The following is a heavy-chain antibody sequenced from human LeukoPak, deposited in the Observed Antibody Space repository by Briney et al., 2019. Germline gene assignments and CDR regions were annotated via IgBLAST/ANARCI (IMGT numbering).Heavy chain of an antibody. CDR1: GFTFSSYA. CDR2: MSGGGGST. D-gene: IGHD3-10*01. J-gene: IGHJ4*02. CDR3: ANGDKKRITMVRGVMQPFDY. Sequence: QAGGSLRLSCAASGFTFSSYAMSWVRQAPGKGLEWVSSMSGGGGSTYYADSVRGRFTISRDNSKNTLRLQMNSLRAEDTAVYYCANGDKKRITMVRGVMQPFDYWGQGTLVTVSS. V-gene: IGHV3-23*01.